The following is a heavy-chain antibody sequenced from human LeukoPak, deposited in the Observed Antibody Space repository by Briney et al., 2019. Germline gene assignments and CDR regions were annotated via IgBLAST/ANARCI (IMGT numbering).Heavy chain of an antibody. CDR2: ISGSGGST. CDR3: AKSMTTVTTGFQH. CDR1: GFTFDDYA. Sequence: GGSLRLSCAASGFTFDDYAMHWVRQGPGKGLEWVSAISGSGGSTYYADSVKGRFTISRDNSKNTLYLQMNSLRAEDTAVYYCAKSMTTVTTGFQHWGQGTLVTVSS. J-gene: IGHJ1*01. V-gene: IGHV3-23*01. D-gene: IGHD4-17*01.